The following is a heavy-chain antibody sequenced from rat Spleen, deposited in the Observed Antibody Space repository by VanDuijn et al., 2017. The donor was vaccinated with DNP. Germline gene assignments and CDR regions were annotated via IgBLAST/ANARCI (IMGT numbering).Heavy chain of an antibody. CDR2: IINDGKRT. CDR1: GFIFSDYN. CDR3: TTLNFYASLSEYFDY. D-gene: IGHD1-12*01. Sequence: EVQLVKSGGGLVQPGRSLKLSCAASGFIFSDYNMAWVRQAPKKGLEWVATIINDGKRTYYSDSVKGRFTVSRENAKSTLYLQTDSLRSEDTATYYCTTLNFYASLSEYFDYWGQGVMVTVSS. J-gene: IGHJ2*01. V-gene: IGHV5S10*01.